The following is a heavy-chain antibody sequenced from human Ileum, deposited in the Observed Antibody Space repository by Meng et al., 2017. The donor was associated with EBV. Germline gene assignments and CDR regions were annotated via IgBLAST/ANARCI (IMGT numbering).Heavy chain of an antibody. CDR3: AKVSLTGTFYDH. V-gene: IGHV4-4*02. J-gene: IGHJ4*02. D-gene: IGHD3-9*01. Sequence: QAPLRDARPRLVCPSGTLSLTCPVSGGAVIINNWWSWVRQPPGKGLEWIGEIFHIGSTNNSPSLKSRVTISVDNSKNQFSLSLTSVTAADTAIYYCAKVSLTGTFYDHWGQGILVTVSS. CDR2: IFHIGST. CDR1: GGAVIINNW.